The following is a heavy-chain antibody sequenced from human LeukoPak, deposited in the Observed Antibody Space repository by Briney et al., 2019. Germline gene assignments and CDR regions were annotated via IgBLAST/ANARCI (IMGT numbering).Heavy chain of an antibody. Sequence: SSETLSLTCAVYGGSFSGYYWSWIRQPPGKGLEWIGEINHSGSTNYNPSLKSRVTISVDTSKNQFSLKLSSVTAADTAVYYCARGRFTMTYWGQGTLVTVSS. D-gene: IGHD3-22*01. CDR1: GGSFSGYY. J-gene: IGHJ4*02. CDR2: INHSGST. V-gene: IGHV4-34*01. CDR3: ARGRFTMTY.